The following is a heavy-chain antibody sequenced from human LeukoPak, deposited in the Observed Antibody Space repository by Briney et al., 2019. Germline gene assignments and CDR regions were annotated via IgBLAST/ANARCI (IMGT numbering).Heavy chain of an antibody. Sequence: PGGSLRLSCAASGFTFSNAWMSWVRQAPGKGLEWVGRIKSKTDGGTIDYAAPVKGRFTISRDESRNTLYLQMNSLKTEDTAVYYCTHYYGSGLFDYWGQGTLVTVPS. CDR3: THYYGSGLFDY. CDR1: GFTFSNAW. D-gene: IGHD3-10*01. CDR2: IKSKTDGGTI. V-gene: IGHV3-15*01. J-gene: IGHJ4*02.